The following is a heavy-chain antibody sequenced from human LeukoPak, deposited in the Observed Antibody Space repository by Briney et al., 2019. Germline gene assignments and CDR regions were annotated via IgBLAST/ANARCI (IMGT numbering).Heavy chain of an antibody. CDR3: ARDPRGGKPRFDY. Sequence: SVKVSCKASGGTFSSYTISWVRQAPGQGLEWMGGIIPIFGTANYAQKFQGRVTITTDESTSTAYMELSSLRSEDTAVYYCARDPRGGKPRFDYWGQGTLVTVSS. V-gene: IGHV1-69*05. J-gene: IGHJ4*02. CDR1: GGTFSSYT. CDR2: IIPIFGTA. D-gene: IGHD4-23*01.